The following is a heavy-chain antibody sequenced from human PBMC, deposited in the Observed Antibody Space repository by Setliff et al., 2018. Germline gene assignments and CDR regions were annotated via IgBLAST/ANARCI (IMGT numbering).Heavy chain of an antibody. Sequence: ETLSLTCNVSGASVSSHYWDWIRQPPGKGLEWIGFISYSGITTYNVSLKSRASISVDTSKNQLSLTLSSVTAADTAVYYCVREGYSEYFQDWGRGTLVTVS. CDR1: GASVSSHY. J-gene: IGHJ1*01. V-gene: IGHV4-59*02. CDR3: VREGYSEYFQD. CDR2: ISYSGIT. D-gene: IGHD1-1*01.